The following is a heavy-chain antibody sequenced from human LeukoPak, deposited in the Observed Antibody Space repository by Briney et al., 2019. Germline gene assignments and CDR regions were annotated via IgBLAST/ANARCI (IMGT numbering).Heavy chain of an antibody. CDR2: IYYSGST. D-gene: IGHD3-22*01. Sequence: PSETLSLTCTVSGGSISSYYWSWIRQPPGKGLEWIGYIYYSGSTNYNPSLQSRVTISVDTSKNQFSLKLSSVTAADTAMYYCARVTGYVIEDYFDYWGQGTLVTVSS. V-gene: IGHV4-59*01. CDR3: ARVTGYVIEDYFDY. CDR1: GGSISSYY. J-gene: IGHJ4*02.